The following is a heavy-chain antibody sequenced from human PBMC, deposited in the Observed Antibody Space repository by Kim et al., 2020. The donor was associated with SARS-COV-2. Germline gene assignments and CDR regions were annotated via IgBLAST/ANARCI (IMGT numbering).Heavy chain of an antibody. D-gene: IGHD3-16*01. CDR3: ARDPAGGGDY. Sequence: SETLSLTCAVYGGSFSGYYWSWIRQPPGKGLEWIGEINHSGSTNYNPSLKSRVTISVDTSKNQFSLKLSSVTAADTAVYYCARDPAGGGDYWGQGTLVTV. CDR1: GGSFSGYY. CDR2: INHSGST. V-gene: IGHV4-34*01. J-gene: IGHJ4*02.